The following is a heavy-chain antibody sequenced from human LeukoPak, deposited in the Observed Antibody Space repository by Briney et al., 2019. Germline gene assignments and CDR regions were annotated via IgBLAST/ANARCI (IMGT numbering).Heavy chain of an antibody. J-gene: IGHJ5*02. Sequence: ASVKVSCKASGGTFSSYAISWVRQAPGQGLEWMGGIIPIFGTANYAQKFQGRVTMTTDTSTSTAYMELRSLRSDDTAVYYCARVYVWRLYSSSWYASPNWFDPWGQGTLVTVSS. CDR1: GGTFSSYA. CDR3: ARVYVWRLYSSSWYASPNWFDP. V-gene: IGHV1-69*05. CDR2: IIPIFGTA. D-gene: IGHD6-13*01.